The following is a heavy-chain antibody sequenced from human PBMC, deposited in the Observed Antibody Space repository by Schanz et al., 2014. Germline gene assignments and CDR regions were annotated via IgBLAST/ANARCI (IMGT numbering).Heavy chain of an antibody. CDR2: MNPNSGNT. Sequence: QVQLVQSGAEVKKPGASVRLSCEASGYTFTSYDINWVRQAPGQGLEWMGWMNPNSGNTGYAQKFQGRVTMTRHTSISTAYMELRSLRSDDTALYYCTRGGYSYALSAFDIWGQGTMVTVSS. CDR1: GYTFTSYD. J-gene: IGHJ3*02. CDR3: TRGGYSYALSAFDI. V-gene: IGHV1-8*02. D-gene: IGHD5-18*01.